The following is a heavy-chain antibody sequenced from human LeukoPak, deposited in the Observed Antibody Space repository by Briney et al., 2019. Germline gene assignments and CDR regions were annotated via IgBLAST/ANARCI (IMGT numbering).Heavy chain of an antibody. CDR1: GFTFSSYA. CDR2: ISGSGGST. CDR3: AKGRAAAGARGDAFDI. D-gene: IGHD6-13*01. V-gene: IGHV3-23*01. J-gene: IGHJ3*02. Sequence: PGGSLRLSCAASGFTFSSYAMSWVRQAPGKGLEWVSAISGSGGSTYYADSVKGRFTISRDNSKNTLYLQMNSLRAEDTAVYYCAKGRAAAGARGDAFDIWGQGTMVTVSS.